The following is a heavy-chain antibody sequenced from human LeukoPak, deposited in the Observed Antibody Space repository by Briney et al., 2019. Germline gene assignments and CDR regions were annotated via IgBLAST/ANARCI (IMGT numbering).Heavy chain of an antibody. V-gene: IGHV3-21*01. CDR3: ARGGDYGDYFDY. CDR2: ISSSSSYI. CDR1: GFTFSSYS. Sequence: GGSLRLSCAASGFTFSSYSMNWVRQAPGKGLEWVSSISSSSSYIYYADSVKGRFTISRDNAKNSLYLQMNSLRAEDTAVYHCARGGDYGDYFDYWGQGTLVTVSS. J-gene: IGHJ4*02. D-gene: IGHD4-17*01.